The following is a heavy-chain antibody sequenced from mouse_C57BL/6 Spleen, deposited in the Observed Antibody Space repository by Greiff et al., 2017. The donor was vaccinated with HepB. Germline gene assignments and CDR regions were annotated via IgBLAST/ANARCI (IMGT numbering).Heavy chain of an antibody. CDR1: GFSLTSYG. J-gene: IGHJ3*01. CDR2: IWSGGST. Sequence: VQLKESGPGLVQPSQSLSITCTVSGFSLTSYGVHWVRQSPGKGLEWLGVIWSGGSTDYNAAFISRLSISKDNSKSQVFFKMNSLQADDTAIYYCARAEDYDGSWFAYWGQGTLVTVSA. CDR3: ARAEDYDGSWFAY. V-gene: IGHV2-2*01. D-gene: IGHD2-4*01.